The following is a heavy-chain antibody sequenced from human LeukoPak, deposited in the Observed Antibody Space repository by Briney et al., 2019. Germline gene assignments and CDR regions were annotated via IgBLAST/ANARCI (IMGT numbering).Heavy chain of an antibody. CDR1: GYTFSSYA. CDR3: ARQFYTNDY. J-gene: IGHJ4*02. D-gene: IGHD2/OR15-2a*01. V-gene: IGHV3-30-3*01. Sequence: GGSLRLSCAASGYTFSSYAMHWVRQAPGKGLEWAAVISYDGSNKYYADSVKGRFTISRDNSKNTLYLQMNSLRAEDTAVYYCARQFYTNDYWGQGTLVTVSS. CDR2: ISYDGSNK.